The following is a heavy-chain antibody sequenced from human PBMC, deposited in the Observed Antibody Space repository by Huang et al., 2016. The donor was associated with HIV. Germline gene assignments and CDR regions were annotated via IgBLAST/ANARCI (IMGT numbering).Heavy chain of an antibody. CDR2: VGSNSRDT. V-gene: IGHV1-18*01. CDR1: GYDFGSYG. D-gene: IGHD3-22*01. Sequence: QVQLVQSGGEVKQPGASVRVSCKASGYDFGSYGMRWVRQAPGQGRGWWGWVGSNSRDTRTAQRFQGRVTMTTDRSATTTYMELRSLRYDDTAVYYCARDTYYTDIWKRNDASFLWGQGTMITVYS. J-gene: IGHJ3*01. CDR3: ARDTYYTDIWKRNDASFL.